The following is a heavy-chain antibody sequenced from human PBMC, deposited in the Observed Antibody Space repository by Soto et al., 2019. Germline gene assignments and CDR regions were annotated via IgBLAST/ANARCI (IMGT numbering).Heavy chain of an antibody. CDR2: ISGSYGT. Sequence: GGSLRLSCAASGFTFSSCAMGWVRQAPGKGLEWVSEISGSYGTYYADSVKGRFTISRDNSKNTLYLQMNSLRAEDTAVYYCAKGRIAVAGLFDYWGQGTLVTVSS. D-gene: IGHD6-19*01. CDR1: GFTFSSCA. CDR3: AKGRIAVAGLFDY. J-gene: IGHJ4*02. V-gene: IGHV3-23*01.